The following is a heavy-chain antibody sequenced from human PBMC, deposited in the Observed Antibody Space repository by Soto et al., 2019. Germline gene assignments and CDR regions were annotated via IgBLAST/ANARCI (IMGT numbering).Heavy chain of an antibody. D-gene: IGHD6-19*01. V-gene: IGHV1-3*01. J-gene: IGHJ6*02. CDR2: INAGNGNT. Sequence: ASVKVSCKASGYTFTSYAMHWVRQAPGQRLEWMGWINAGNGNTKYSQKFQGRVTITRDTSASTAYMELSSLRSEDTAVYYCASAPVAVAGTHYYGMDVWGQGTTVTVSS. CDR1: GYTFTSYA. CDR3: ASAPVAVAGTHYYGMDV.